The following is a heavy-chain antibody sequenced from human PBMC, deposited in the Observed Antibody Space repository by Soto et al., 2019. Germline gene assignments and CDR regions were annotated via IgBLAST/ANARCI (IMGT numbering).Heavy chain of an antibody. J-gene: IGHJ5*02. D-gene: IGHD6-6*01. CDR2: ISYDGSNE. Sequence: GGSLSLSCAASGFTFSTYGMYWVRQAPGKGLEWVAVISYDGSNEYYADSVKGRFTLSRDNSKNTLSLQMNSLRAEDTAVYYCARDIREYSSSSHWFDPWGQGTLVTVAS. CDR3: ARDIREYSSSSHWFDP. V-gene: IGHV3-30*03. CDR1: GFTFSTYG.